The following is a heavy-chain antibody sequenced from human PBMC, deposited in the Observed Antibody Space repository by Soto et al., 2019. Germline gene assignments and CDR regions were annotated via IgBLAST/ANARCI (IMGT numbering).Heavy chain of an antibody. V-gene: IGHV3-11*01. CDR1: GFTFSDDY. Sequence: GSLRLSCGASGFTFSDDYMSWIRQAPGKGLEWVSYISSSGGTIYYADSVKGRFTISRDNAKNSLFLQMNSLRADDTAVYYCARASSPRDPWLDYWGQGTLVTVSS. CDR3: ARASSPRDPWLDY. D-gene: IGHD5-18*01. J-gene: IGHJ4*02. CDR2: ISSSGGTI.